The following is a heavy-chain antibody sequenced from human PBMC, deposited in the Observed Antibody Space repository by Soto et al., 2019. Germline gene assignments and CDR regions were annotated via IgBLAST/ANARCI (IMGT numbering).Heavy chain of an antibody. V-gene: IGHV3-48*03. J-gene: IGHJ6*02. Sequence: GGSLRLSCAASGFTFSTYEMNWARQAPGKGLEWVSYISSSGTNIYYADSVKGRFTISRDNAKDSLYLQMNSLRAEDTAVYYCARRALTTSYYGLDVWGQGTTVTVSS. CDR2: ISSSGTNI. D-gene: IGHD3-3*02. CDR3: ARRALTTSYYGLDV. CDR1: GFTFSTYE.